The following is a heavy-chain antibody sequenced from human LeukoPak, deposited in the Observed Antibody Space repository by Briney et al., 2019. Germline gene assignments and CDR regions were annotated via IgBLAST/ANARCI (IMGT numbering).Heavy chain of an antibody. J-gene: IGHJ4*02. Sequence: GSLRLSCAASGFTFSSYSMNWVRQAPGKGLEWIGSIYYSGSTYYNPSLKSRVTISVDTSKNQFSLKLSSVTAADAAVYYCARDLTDYYELDYWGQGILVTVSS. CDR1: GFTFSSYS. CDR3: ARDLTDYYELDY. D-gene: IGHD3-22*01. V-gene: IGHV4-39*07. CDR2: IYYSGST.